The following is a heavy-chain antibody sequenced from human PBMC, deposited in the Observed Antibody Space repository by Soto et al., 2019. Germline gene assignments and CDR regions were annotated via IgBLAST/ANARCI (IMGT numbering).Heavy chain of an antibody. CDR3: AREGSSSGPNYFDY. V-gene: IGHV1-69*13. CDR1: GGTFSSYA. D-gene: IGHD6-6*01. J-gene: IGHJ4*02. Sequence: ASVKVSCKASGGTFSSYAISWVRQAPGQGLEWMGGIIPIFGTANYAQKFQGRVTITADDSTSTAYMELSSLRSEDTAVYYCAREGSSSGPNYFDYWGQGTLVTVSS. CDR2: IIPIFGTA.